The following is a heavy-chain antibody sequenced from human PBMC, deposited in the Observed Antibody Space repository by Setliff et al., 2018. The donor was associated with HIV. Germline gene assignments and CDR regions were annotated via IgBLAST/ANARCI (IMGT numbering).Heavy chain of an antibody. Sequence: SETLSLTCAVYGGPSSGYWSWVRQSPGKGLEWIGEISHSGSTNYNLSLKSRAAISADTSKRQFSLKLTSVTAADTGIYYCVASSSWSCRLNYWGQGTQVTVSS. V-gene: IGHV4-34*01. CDR1: GGPSSGY. CDR3: VASSSWSCRLNY. D-gene: IGHD6-13*01. CDR2: ISHSGST. J-gene: IGHJ4*02.